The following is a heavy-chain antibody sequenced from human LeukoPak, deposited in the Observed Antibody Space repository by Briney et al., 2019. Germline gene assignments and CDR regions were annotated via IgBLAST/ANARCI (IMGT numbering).Heavy chain of an antibody. CDR1: GGSISSSSYY. CDR3: ARVVVVITTWVFPYFDY. CDR2: IYYSGST. Sequence: PSETLSLTCTVSGGSISSSSYYWGWSRQPPGKGLEWIGSIYYSGSTYYNPSLKSRVTISVDTSKNQFSLKLSSVTAADTAVYYCARVVVVITTWVFPYFDYWGQGTLVTVSS. D-gene: IGHD3-22*01. J-gene: IGHJ4*02. V-gene: IGHV4-39*01.